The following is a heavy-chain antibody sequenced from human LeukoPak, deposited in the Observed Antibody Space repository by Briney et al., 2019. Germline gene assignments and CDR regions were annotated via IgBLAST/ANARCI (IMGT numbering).Heavy chain of an antibody. CDR2: INHSGST. V-gene: IGHV4-34*01. J-gene: IGHJ6*03. Sequence: SETLSLTCAVYGGSFSGYYWSWIRQPPGKGLEWIGEINHSGSTNYNPSLKSRVTISVDTSKNQFPLKLSSVTAADTAVYYCARGSLRLGRYYYYYMDVWGKGTTVTVSS. D-gene: IGHD3-16*01. CDR1: GGSFSGYY. CDR3: ARGSLRLGRYYYYYMDV.